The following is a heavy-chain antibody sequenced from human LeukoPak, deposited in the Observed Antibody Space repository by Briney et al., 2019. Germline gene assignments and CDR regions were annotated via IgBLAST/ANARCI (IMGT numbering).Heavy chain of an antibody. CDR2: IYSSGST. CDR1: GGSISSYY. V-gene: IGHV4-4*07. J-gene: IGHJ4*02. CDR3: ARLTYYYHSSGYYHGYYFDY. D-gene: IGHD3-22*01. Sequence: SETLSLTCTVSGGSISSYYWSWIRQPAGKGLEWIGRIYSSGSTNYNPSPKSRVTMSVDTSKNQFSLKLSSVTAADTAVYYCARLTYYYHSSGYYHGYYFDYWGQGTLVTVSS.